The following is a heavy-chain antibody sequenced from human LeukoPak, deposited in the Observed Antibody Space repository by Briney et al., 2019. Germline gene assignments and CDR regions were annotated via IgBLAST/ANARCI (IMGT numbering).Heavy chain of an antibody. Sequence: GGSLRLSCAASGFTFGSYGMHWVRQAPGKGLEWVAYIRYDGVNDYYADSVRGRFTISRDISKNTLYLQMNSLRAEDTAVYYCAKDRGVFGVTYSLDYWGQGTLVTVSS. J-gene: IGHJ4*02. CDR1: GFTFGSYG. CDR2: IRYDGVND. V-gene: IGHV3-30*02. CDR3: AKDRGVFGVTYSLDY. D-gene: IGHD3-3*01.